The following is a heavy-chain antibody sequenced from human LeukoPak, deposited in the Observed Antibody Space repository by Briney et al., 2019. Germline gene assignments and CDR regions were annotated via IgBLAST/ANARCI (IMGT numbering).Heavy chain of an antibody. J-gene: IGHJ4*02. CDR1: GGTFSSDA. D-gene: IGHD3-10*01. CDR2: IIPIFGTA. V-gene: IGHV1-69*06. CDR3: ARETGGSGSYYEGFDY. Sequence: GASVKISCKASGGTFSSDAISWVRQAPGQGLEWMGRIIPIFGTANYAQKFQGRVTITADKSTSTAYMELSSLRSEDTAVYYCARETGGSGSYYEGFDYWGQGTLVTASS.